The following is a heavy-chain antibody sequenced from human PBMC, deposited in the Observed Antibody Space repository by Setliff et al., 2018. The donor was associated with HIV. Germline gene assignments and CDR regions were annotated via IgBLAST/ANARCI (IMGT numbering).Heavy chain of an antibody. J-gene: IGHJ2*01. V-gene: IGHV3-21*06. CDR1: GFTFSSYI. D-gene: IGHD2-2*01. CDR3: VRAIGYCSGSSCYGMDWYFDL. CDR2: ISSSGDSK. Sequence: GSLRLSCAASGFTFSSYIMNWVRQAPGKGLEWVASISSSGDSKYYVASVKGRFTIARDNAKNSLYLEMNSLRAEDTALYYCVRAIGYCSGSSCYGMDWYFDLWGRGTLVTVSS.